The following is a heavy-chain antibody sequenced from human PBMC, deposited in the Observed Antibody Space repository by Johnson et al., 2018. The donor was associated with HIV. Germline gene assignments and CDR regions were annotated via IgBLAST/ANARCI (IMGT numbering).Heavy chain of an antibody. CDR3: ANGPIRYSRSSRGGAFEI. J-gene: IGHJ3*02. CDR2: ISYDGSNK. Sequence: QVRLVESGGGVVQPGRSLRLSCAASEFTFSNYDMHWVRQAPGKGLEWVAVISYDGSNKYYADSLKGRFTISRDNSKSTLYLQMNSLRAEDTAVYYCANGPIRYSRSSRGGAFEIWGQGTTVSVSS. CDR1: EFTFSNYD. D-gene: IGHD6-6*01. V-gene: IGHV3-30*18.